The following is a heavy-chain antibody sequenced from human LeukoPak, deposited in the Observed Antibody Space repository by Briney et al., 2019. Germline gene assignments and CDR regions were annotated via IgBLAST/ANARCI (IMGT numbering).Heavy chain of an antibody. J-gene: IGHJ4*02. CDR2: INTNTGNP. V-gene: IGHV7-4-1*02. D-gene: IGHD3-9*01. Sequence: GASVKVSCKASGYTFTSYAMNWVRQAPGQGLEWMGWINTNTGNPTYAQGFTGRFVFSLDTSVSTAYLQTSSLKAEDTAVYYCARDNPSRYFGSSTPRFDYWGQGTLVTVSS. CDR1: GYTFTSYA. CDR3: ARDNPSRYFGSSTPRFDY.